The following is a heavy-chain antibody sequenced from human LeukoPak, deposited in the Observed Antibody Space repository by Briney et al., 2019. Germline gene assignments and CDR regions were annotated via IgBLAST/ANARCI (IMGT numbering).Heavy chain of an antibody. D-gene: IGHD1-26*01. V-gene: IGHV1-46*01. J-gene: IGHJ4*02. CDR3: ARGFYGGSYQLGFDY. CDR2: INPSGGST. CDR1: GYTFTSYY. Sequence: ASVKVSCKASGYTFTSYYMHWVRQAPGQGLEWMGIINPSGGSTSYAQKFQGRVTMTRDTSTSTVYMELSSLRSDDTAVYYCARGFYGGSYQLGFDYWGQGTLVTVSS.